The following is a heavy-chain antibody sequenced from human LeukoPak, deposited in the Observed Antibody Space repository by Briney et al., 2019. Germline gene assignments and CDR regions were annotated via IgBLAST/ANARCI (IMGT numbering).Heavy chain of an antibody. Sequence: ASVKVSCKASGGTFKNYAISWVRQAPGQGLEWMGGILPIFGTTNYAQKFQGRVTITADKSTSTAYMELSSLRSEDTAVYYCARGSYCTNGVCYRDQYYFDYWGQGTLVTVSS. CDR2: ILPIFGTT. CDR1: GGTFKNYA. CDR3: ARGSYCTNGVCYRDQYYFDY. V-gene: IGHV1-69*06. J-gene: IGHJ4*02. D-gene: IGHD2-8*01.